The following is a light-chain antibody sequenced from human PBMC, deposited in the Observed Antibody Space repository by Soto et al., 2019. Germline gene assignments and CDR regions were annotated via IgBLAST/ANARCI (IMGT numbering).Light chain of an antibody. J-gene: IGKJ1*01. CDR3: QQDNNWPPWT. CDR2: GAS. V-gene: IGKV3-15*01. Sequence: EIVMTQSPATLSVSPGERATLSCRASQSVSSNLAWYQQKPGQAPRLLIYGASTRATGIPDRFSGSGSGTDFTLTISSLQSEDVAVYYCQQDNNWPPWTFGQGTKVEIK. CDR1: QSVSSN.